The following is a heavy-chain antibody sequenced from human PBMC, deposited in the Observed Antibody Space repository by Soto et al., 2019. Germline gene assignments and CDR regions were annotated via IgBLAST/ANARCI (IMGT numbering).Heavy chain of an antibody. D-gene: IGHD6-13*01. J-gene: IGHJ5*02. V-gene: IGHV5-51*01. CDR2: IYPGDSET. Sequence: PGESLKISCKGSGYSFSNYWIVWVRQMPGKGLEWMGIIYPGDSETKYSPSFQGQVTISADKSINTAYLQWISLKASDTAMYYWARRRAGTADAWFDPWGQGTLVTVSS. CDR3: ARRRAGTADAWFDP. CDR1: GYSFSNYW.